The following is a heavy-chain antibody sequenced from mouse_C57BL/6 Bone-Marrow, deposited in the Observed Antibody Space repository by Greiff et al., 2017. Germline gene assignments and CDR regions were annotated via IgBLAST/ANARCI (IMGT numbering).Heavy chain of an antibody. D-gene: IGHD3-1*01. CDR1: GYTFTSYW. V-gene: IGHV1-53*01. CDR3: AIGGAGAYYCDY. CDR2: INPSNGGT. Sequence: QVQLQQPGTELVKPGASVKLSCKASGYTFTSYWMHWVKQRPGQGLEWIGNINPSNGGTNYNAKFKSKATLTVDKSSSTAYLQLSSLTSEDSAVYCWAIGGAGAYYCDYWGQGTTLTVSS. J-gene: IGHJ2*01.